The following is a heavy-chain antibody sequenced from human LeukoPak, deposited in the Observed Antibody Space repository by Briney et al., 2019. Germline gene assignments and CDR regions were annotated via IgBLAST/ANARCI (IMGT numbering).Heavy chain of an antibody. CDR2: INAGNGNT. CDR3: ARDPWYSSSWYSAYFDY. V-gene: IGHV1-3*01. CDR1: GYTFTSYA. J-gene: IGHJ4*02. D-gene: IGHD6-13*01. Sequence: ASVKVSCKASGYTFTSYAMHWVRQAPGQRLEWMGWINAGNGNTKYSQKFQGRVTITRDTSANTAYMELSSLRSEDTAVYYCARDPWYSSSWYSAYFDYWGQGTLVTVSS.